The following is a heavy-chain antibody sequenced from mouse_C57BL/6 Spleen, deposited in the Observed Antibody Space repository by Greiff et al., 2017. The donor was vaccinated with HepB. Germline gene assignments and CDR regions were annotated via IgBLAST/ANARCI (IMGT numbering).Heavy chain of an antibody. CDR2: SRNKANDYTT. CDR3: ARVGNYGNYAMDY. D-gene: IGHD1-1*01. CDR1: GFTFSDFY. Sequence: EVKVVESGGGLVQSGRSLRLSCATSGFTFSDFYMEWVRQAPGKGLEWIAASRNKANDYTTEYSASVKGRFIVSRDTSQSILYLQMNALRAEDTAIYYCARVGNYGNYAMDYWGQGTSVTVSS. V-gene: IGHV7-1*01. J-gene: IGHJ4*01.